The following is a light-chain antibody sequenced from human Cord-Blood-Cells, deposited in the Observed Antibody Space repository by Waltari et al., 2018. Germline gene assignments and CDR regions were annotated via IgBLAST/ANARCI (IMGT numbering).Light chain of an antibody. V-gene: IGLV2-23*02. CDR3: CSYAGSSTYV. Sequence: QSALTQPASMSGSPGQSITISCTGNSNDFGRYHLVSWYQQPPVKAPKRMSYEVSKQPTRVSNRFSGSKSGNTASLTISVLHDEDEADYHYCSYAGSSTYVFGTGTKVAVL. CDR2: EVS. J-gene: IGLJ1*01. CDR1: SNDFGRYHL.